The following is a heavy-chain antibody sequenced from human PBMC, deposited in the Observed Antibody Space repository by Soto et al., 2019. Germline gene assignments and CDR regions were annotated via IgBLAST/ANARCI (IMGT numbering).Heavy chain of an antibody. CDR2: ISYDGSNK. V-gene: IGHV3-30-3*01. CDR1: GFTFSSYA. CDR3: ARPLWRDDYNWGYFDL. D-gene: IGHD4-4*01. Sequence: QVQLVESGGGVVQPGRSLRLSCAASGFTFSSYAMHWVRQAPGKGLEWVAVISYDGSNKYYADSVKGRFTISRDNSNNTLYLQMNSLRAEDTAVYYSARPLWRDDYNWGYFDLWGRGTLVTVSS. J-gene: IGHJ2*01.